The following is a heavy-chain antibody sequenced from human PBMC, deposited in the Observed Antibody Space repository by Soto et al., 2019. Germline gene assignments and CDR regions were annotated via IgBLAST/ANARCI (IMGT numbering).Heavy chain of an antibody. CDR2: IYYSGST. J-gene: IGHJ6*02. CDR3: ARENYDILTGYSMGYYYYGMDV. Sequence: SETLSLTCTVSGGSISSGDYYWSRIRQPPGKGLEWIGYIYYSGSTYYNPSLKSRVTISVDTSKNQFSLKLSSVTAADTAVYYCARENYDILTGYSMGYYYYGMDVWGQGTTVTVSS. CDR1: GGSISSGDYY. D-gene: IGHD3-9*01. V-gene: IGHV4-30-4*01.